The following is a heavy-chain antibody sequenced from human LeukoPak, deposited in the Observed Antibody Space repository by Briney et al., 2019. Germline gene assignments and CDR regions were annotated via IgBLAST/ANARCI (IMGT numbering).Heavy chain of an antibody. V-gene: IGHV3-23*01. Sequence: GGSLRLSCAASGFTFSSYAMNWVRQDPGKGLEWVSRISDSGAATYYADSVKGRFTISRDNSKNTLYLQMNSLRAEDTAVYYCARVPKVGATTWNDYWGQGTLVTVSS. CDR1: GFTFSSYA. CDR2: ISDSGAAT. CDR3: ARVPKVGATTWNDY. D-gene: IGHD1-26*01. J-gene: IGHJ4*02.